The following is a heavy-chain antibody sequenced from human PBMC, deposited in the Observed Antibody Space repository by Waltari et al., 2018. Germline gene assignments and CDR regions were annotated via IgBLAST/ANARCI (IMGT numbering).Heavy chain of an antibody. Sequence: QVQLVESGGGLVKPGGSLRLSCAASGFTFSDYYMSWIRQAPGKGLEWVSYISRSGSTIYYADSVKGRFTISRDNAKNSLYLQMNSLRAEDTAVYYCARVYCSSTSCRYYYGMDVWGQGTTVTVSS. CDR2: ISRSGSTI. V-gene: IGHV3-11*01. J-gene: IGHJ6*02. D-gene: IGHD2-2*01. CDR1: GFTFSDYY. CDR3: ARVYCSSTSCRYYYGMDV.